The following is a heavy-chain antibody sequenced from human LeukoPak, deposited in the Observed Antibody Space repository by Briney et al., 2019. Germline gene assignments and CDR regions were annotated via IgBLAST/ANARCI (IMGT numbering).Heavy chain of an antibody. CDR1: GGSISSGDYY. CDR2: IYYSGST. D-gene: IGHD3-22*01. J-gene: IGHJ4*02. Sequence: PSETLSLTCTVPGGSISSGDYYWSWIRQPPGKGLEWIGYIYYSGSTYYNPSLKSRVTISVDTSKNQFSLKLSSVTAADTAVYYCAVGHYYDSSGPPDYWGQGTLVTVSS. CDR3: AVGHYYDSSGPPDY. V-gene: IGHV4-30-4*08.